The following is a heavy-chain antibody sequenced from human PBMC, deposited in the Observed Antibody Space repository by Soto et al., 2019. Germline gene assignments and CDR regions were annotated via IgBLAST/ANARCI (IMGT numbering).Heavy chain of an antibody. CDR1: GYTFTSYA. CDR3: AREEPLYYFDY. V-gene: IGHV1-3*01. J-gene: IGHJ4*02. CDR2: INAGNGNT. D-gene: IGHD1-1*01. Sequence: ASVKVSCKASGYTFTSYAMHWVRQAPGQRLEWMGWINAGNGNTKYSQKFQGRVTITRDTSASTACMELSSLRSEDTAVYYCAREEPLYYFDYWGQGTLVTVSS.